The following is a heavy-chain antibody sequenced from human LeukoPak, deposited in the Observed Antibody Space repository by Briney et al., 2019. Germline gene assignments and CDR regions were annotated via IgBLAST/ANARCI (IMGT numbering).Heavy chain of an antibody. CDR2: ISSSGSTI. Sequence: GGSLRLSCAASGFTFSSYEMNWGRQAPGKGVEGGSYISSSGSTIYYADSVKGRFTISRDNAKNSLYLQMNSLRAEDTAVYYCAELGITMIGGVWGKGTTVTISS. V-gene: IGHV3-48*03. J-gene: IGHJ6*04. CDR3: AELGITMIGGV. CDR1: GFTFSSYE. D-gene: IGHD3-10*02.